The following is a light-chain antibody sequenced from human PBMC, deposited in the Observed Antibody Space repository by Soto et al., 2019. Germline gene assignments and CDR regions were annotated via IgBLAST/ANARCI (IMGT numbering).Light chain of an antibody. CDR3: QQYGRSPPKT. J-gene: IGKJ1*01. Sequence: EIVWTQSPGTLSLSPGERATLSCRASQSVTGSYLAWYQQKPGQAPRLLIYGASTRATGIPDRFSGSGSGTDFTLTISRLEPEDFAVYYWQQYGRSPPKTCGQGTKVEIK. CDR2: GAS. CDR1: QSVTGSY. V-gene: IGKV3-20*01.